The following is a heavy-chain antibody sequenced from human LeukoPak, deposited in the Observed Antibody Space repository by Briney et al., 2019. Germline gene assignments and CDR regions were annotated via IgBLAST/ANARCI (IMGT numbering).Heavy chain of an antibody. CDR3: ARGERGSLFYYYYMDV. Sequence: SETLSLTCTVSGCSISSYYWSWIRQPAGQGLEWIGRIYTSGSTNYNPSLKNRVTMSFDTHKNQLFLQLTSVPAADTAVYYCARGERGSLFYYYYMDVWGKGTTVTVSS. D-gene: IGHD3-16*01. CDR1: GCSISSYY. J-gene: IGHJ6*03. CDR2: IYTSGST. V-gene: IGHV4-4*07.